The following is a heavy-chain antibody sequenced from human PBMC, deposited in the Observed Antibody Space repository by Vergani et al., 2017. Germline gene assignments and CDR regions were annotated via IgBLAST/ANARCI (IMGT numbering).Heavy chain of an antibody. D-gene: IGHD2-2*01. CDR1: GFTFSSYG. Sequence: QVQLVESGGGVVQPGRSLRLSCAASGFTFSSYGMHWVRQAPGKGLEWVAVIWYDGSNKYYADSVKGRFTISRDNSKNTLYLQMNSLRAEDTAVYYCAKDTVPAAIFHYYYYGMDVWGQGTTVTVSS. CDR3: AKDTVPAAIFHYYYYGMDV. V-gene: IGHV3-33*06. J-gene: IGHJ6*02. CDR2: IWYDGSNK.